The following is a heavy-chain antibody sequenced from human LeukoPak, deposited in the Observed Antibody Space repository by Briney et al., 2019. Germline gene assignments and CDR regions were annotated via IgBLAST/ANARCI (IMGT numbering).Heavy chain of an antibody. CDR3: ARNSGDFGSDAFDI. Sequence: GASVKVSCNPSGYTFTTYGISWVRQAPGQGLEWMGWISAYNGNTNYAQKLQGRVTMTTDTSTSTAYMELRSLRSDDTAVYYCARNSGDFGSDAFDIWGQGTMVTVSS. J-gene: IGHJ3*02. V-gene: IGHV1-18*01. D-gene: IGHD5-12*01. CDR2: ISAYNGNT. CDR1: GYTFTTYG.